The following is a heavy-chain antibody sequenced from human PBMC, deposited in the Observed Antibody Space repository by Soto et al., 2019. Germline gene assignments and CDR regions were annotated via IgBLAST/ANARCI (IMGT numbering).Heavy chain of an antibody. J-gene: IGHJ4*02. CDR3: ARGARWPNRNSPFDY. CDR1: GGSISSGDYY. Sequence: SETLSLTCTVSGGSISSGDYYWSWIRQPPGKGLEWIGYIYYSGSTYYNPSLKSRVTISVDTSKNQFSLKLSSVTAADTAVYYCARGARWPNRNSPFDYWGQGTLVIVSS. CDR2: IYYSGST. V-gene: IGHV4-30-4*01. D-gene: IGHD2-8*01.